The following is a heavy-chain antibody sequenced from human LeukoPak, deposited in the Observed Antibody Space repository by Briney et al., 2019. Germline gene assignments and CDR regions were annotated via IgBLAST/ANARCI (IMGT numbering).Heavy chain of an antibody. D-gene: IGHD3-3*01. CDR3: ARVRSGSLDH. V-gene: IGHV4-39*01. Sequence: SETVSRTCTVSGCSISSSSYYWRWIRQPPGKGLEWIGSMYYSGSTYYNPSLKSRFTISVDTSKNQFSLKLSSVTAAAVSVYYCARVRSGSLDHWGQGTLVTVSS. CDR2: MYYSGST. CDR1: GCSISSSSYY. J-gene: IGHJ5*02.